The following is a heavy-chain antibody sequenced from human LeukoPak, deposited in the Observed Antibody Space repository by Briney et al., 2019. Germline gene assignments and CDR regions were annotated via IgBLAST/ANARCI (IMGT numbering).Heavy chain of an antibody. CDR3: ARHVRFEGVDY. J-gene: IGHJ4*02. V-gene: IGHV3-7*01. D-gene: IGHD3-3*01. CDR1: GFTISDYW. Sequence: PGGSLRLSCAASGFTISDYWMTWVRQAPGKGLEWVANIKQDGSEKYYVDSVKGRFTISRDNAKNSLFLQMSSLRAEDTAVYYCARHVRFEGVDYWGQGTLVTVSS. CDR2: IKQDGSEK.